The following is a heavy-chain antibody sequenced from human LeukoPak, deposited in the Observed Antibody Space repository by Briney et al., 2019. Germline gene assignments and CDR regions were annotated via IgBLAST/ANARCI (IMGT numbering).Heavy chain of an antibody. V-gene: IGHV1-69*05. D-gene: IGHD3-10*01. J-gene: IGHJ6*03. CDR3: ARDSPMVRGEYLGGYYYYYYMDV. Sequence: ASVKVSCKASGGTFSSYAISWVRQAPGQGLEWMGGIIPIFGTANYAQKFQGRVTITTDESTSTAYMELSSLRSEDTAVYYCARDSPMVRGEYLGGYYYYYYMDVWGKGTTVTVSS. CDR2: IIPIFGTA. CDR1: GGTFSSYA.